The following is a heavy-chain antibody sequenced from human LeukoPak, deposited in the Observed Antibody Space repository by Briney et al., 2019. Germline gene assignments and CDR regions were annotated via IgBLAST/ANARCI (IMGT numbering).Heavy chain of an antibody. V-gene: IGHV4-61*02. CDR3: ARASGFYDSGGYYSGFDC. CDR1: GDSIWSGNYY. CDR2: IYTSGST. J-gene: IGHJ4*02. D-gene: IGHD3-22*01. Sequence: ASETLSLTCTVSGDSIWSGNYYWNWIRQPAGKGLEWIERIYTSGSTNYNPSLKSRVIMSLDTSKSQVCLKLSSVTAADTAVYYCARASGFYDSGGYYSGFDCWGQGALVTGPS.